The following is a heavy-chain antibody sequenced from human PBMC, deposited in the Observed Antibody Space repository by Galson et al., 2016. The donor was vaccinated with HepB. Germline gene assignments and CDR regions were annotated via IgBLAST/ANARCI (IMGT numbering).Heavy chain of an antibody. Sequence: ETLSLTCVVSGDSVSSPYWWTWVRQTPGRGLEWIGEVFHVGTTKYNPSFESRVSLSIDKSRNQFDLTLTSVTAADTAVYFCVRGYRSDRDHFDSWGHGTLVTVSS. J-gene: IGHJ4*01. D-gene: IGHD6-19*01. V-gene: IGHV4/OR15-8*02. CDR3: VRGYRSDRDHFDS. CDR2: VFHVGTT. CDR1: GDSVSSPYW.